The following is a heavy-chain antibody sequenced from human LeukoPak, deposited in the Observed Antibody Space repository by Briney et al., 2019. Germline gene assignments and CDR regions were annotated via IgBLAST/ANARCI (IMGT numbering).Heavy chain of an antibody. CDR1: GGSLTNKTHY. V-gene: IGHV4-39*01. D-gene: IGHD2/OR15-2a*01. Sequence: SETLSLTCSVSGGSLTNKTHYWGWIRQTPGKGLEWLGCVYYSGVSYSNPSLKSRVTISVDTSSNLFSMKMRSVTAADTAVYFCARQLSKIIETYFDDWGQGTLVTVSS. J-gene: IGHJ4*02. CDR3: ARQLSKIIETYFDD. CDR2: VYYSGVS.